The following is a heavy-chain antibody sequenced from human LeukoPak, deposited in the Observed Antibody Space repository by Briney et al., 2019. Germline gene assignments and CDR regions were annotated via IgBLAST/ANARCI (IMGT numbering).Heavy chain of an antibody. CDR2: IYPGDSDT. J-gene: IGHJ3*02. D-gene: IGHD3-22*01. V-gene: IGHV5-51*01. CDR1: GYSFTSYW. Sequence: GESLKISCQGSGYSFTSYWIGWVRQMPGKGLEWMGIIYPGDSDTRYSPSFQGQVTTSADKSISTAYLQWSSLKASDTAMYYCAGSAYYYDSSGYRPIFDIWGQGTMVTVSS. CDR3: AGSAYYYDSSGYRPIFDI.